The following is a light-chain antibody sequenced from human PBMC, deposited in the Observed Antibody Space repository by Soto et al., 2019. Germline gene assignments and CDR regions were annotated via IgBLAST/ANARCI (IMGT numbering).Light chain of an antibody. CDR2: AAS. Sequence: DIMSTQPPSFLSASVGDRVTITCRASQGISSYLAWYQQKPGKAPKLLIYAASTLQSGVPSRFSGSGSGTEFTLTISSLQPEDFATYYCQQLNSRTFGHGTKVDIK. V-gene: IGKV1-9*01. CDR3: QQLNSRT. J-gene: IGKJ1*01. CDR1: QGISSY.